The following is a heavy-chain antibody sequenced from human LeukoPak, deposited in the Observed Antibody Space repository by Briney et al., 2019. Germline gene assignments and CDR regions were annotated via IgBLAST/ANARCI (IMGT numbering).Heavy chain of an antibody. D-gene: IGHD6-6*01. CDR2: IYDSGST. V-gene: IGHV4-59*08. CDR1: GGSISNYY. Sequence: PSETLSLTCTVSGGSISNYYWSWIRQPPGKGLEWIGHIYDSGSTNYNPSLKSRVTISVDTSKNQFSLKVSSVTAADTAVYYCARLARGRWFDPWGQGTLVTVSS. CDR3: ARLARGRWFDP. J-gene: IGHJ5*02.